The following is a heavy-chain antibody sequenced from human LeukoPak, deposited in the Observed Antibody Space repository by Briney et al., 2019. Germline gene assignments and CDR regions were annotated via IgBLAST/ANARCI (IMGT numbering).Heavy chain of an antibody. CDR3: AKDRVKVAY. J-gene: IGHJ4*02. V-gene: IGHV3-23*01. CDR1: GYIFNTYA. D-gene: IGHD2-15*01. CDR2: SNYKGGHT. Sequence: GGSLRLSCAASGYIFNTYAMRWVREAPGKGLELVSGSNYKGGHTYDAGSVKGRVTISRDNSRNTLYLQMNSLRVDDTAVYYCAKDRVKVAYWGQGTLVTVSS.